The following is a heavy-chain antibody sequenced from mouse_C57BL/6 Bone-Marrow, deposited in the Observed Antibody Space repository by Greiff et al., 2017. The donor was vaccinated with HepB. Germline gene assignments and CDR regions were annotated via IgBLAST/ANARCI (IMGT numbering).Heavy chain of an antibody. D-gene: IGHD3-1*01. CDR2: ISEGGSYT. J-gene: IGHJ3*01. CDR1: GFTFSSYA. CDR3: AGGGGATIMIETWFAY. Sequence: EVQRVESGGGLVKPGGSLKLSCAASGFTFSSYAMSWVRQTPEKRLEWVATISEGGSYTYYPDNVKGRFTISRDNAKNNLYLQMGHLKSEDTAMYYWAGGGGATIMIETWFAYWGQGTLVTVSA. V-gene: IGHV5-4*01.